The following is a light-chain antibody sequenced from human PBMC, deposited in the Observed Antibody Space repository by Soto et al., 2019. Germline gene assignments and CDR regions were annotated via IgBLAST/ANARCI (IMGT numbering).Light chain of an antibody. V-gene: IGLV1-47*02. Sequence: QSVLTQPPSASGTPGQRVTISCSGSSSNIGSSNVNWYQQLPGTAPKLLIYTNNQRPSGVPDRFSGSKSGTSASLAIGGLRSEDEGGYYCASWDDSLSGVVFGGGTKVTVL. CDR2: TNN. J-gene: IGLJ2*01. CDR3: ASWDDSLSGVV. CDR1: SSNIGSSN.